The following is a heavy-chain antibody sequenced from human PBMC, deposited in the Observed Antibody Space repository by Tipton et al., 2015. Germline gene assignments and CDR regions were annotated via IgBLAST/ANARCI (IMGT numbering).Heavy chain of an antibody. V-gene: IGHV4-4*02. Sequence: SLRLSCAVSGGSISSNDWWSWVRQSPGKGLEWIGEIYPRGNTIYNPSLESRVSISIDESNNQFSLNLRSVAAADTAVYYCAKGIRFLRSNKQYYSMDVWGQGTTVAVSS. CDR3: AKGIRFLRSNKQYYSMDV. CDR2: IYPRGNT. D-gene: IGHD3-3*01. J-gene: IGHJ6*02. CDR1: GGSISSNDW.